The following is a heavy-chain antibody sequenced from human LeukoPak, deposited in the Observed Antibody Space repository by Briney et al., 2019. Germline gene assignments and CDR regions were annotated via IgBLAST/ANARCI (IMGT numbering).Heavy chain of an antibody. Sequence: GGALRLSCSAFGFTFSSYWMSWVRQAPGKGLEWVANIKQDGSEKYYVDSVKGRFTISRDNSKNTLYLQMNSLRAEDTAVYYCARLDRWYNWFDPWGQGTLVTVSS. J-gene: IGHJ5*02. CDR3: ARLDRWYNWFDP. D-gene: IGHD6-13*01. V-gene: IGHV3-7*01. CDR1: GFTFSSYW. CDR2: IKQDGSEK.